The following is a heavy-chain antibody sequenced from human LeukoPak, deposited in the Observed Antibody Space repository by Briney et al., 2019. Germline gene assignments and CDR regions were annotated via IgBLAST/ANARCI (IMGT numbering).Heavy chain of an antibody. CDR3: AKYYDYYYGMDV. J-gene: IGHJ6*02. CDR1: GFTFSSYG. V-gene: IGHV3-30*18. Sequence: GRSLRLSCAASGFTFSSYGMHWVRQAPGKGLEWVAVISYDGSNKYYADSVKGRFTISRDNSKNTLYLQMNSLRAEDTTVYYCAKYYDYYYGMDVWGQGTSVIVSS. CDR2: ISYDGSNK.